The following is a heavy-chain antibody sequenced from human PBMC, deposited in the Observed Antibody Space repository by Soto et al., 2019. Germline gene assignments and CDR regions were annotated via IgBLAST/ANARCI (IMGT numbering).Heavy chain of an antibody. D-gene: IGHD3-10*01. CDR3: ALYMVRGVIRNPFGY. CDR2: ISSSSSYI. CDR1: GFTFSSYS. V-gene: IGHV3-21*01. J-gene: IGHJ4*02. Sequence: GGSLRLSCAASGFTFSSYSMNWVRQAPGKGLEWVSSISSSSSYIYYADSVKGRFTISRDNAKNSLYLQMNSLRAEDTAVYYCALYMVRGVIRNPFGYWGQGTLVTVSS.